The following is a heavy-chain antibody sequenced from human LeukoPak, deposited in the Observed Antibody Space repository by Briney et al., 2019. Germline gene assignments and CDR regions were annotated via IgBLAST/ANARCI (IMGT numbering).Heavy chain of an antibody. V-gene: IGHV3-21*01. CDR1: GFTFSSYS. CDR2: ISSSSSYI. J-gene: IGHJ3*02. Sequence: GGSLRLSCAASGFTFSSYSMNWVRQAPGKGLEWVSSISSSSSYIYYADSVKGRFTISRDNAKNSLYLQMNRLRAEDTAVYYCASLLYDSSGYYYPGAFDIWGQGTMVTVSS. D-gene: IGHD3-22*01. CDR3: ASLLYDSSGYYYPGAFDI.